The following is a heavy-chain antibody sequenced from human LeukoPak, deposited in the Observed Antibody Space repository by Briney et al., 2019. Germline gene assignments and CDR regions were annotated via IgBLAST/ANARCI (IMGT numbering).Heavy chain of an antibody. CDR2: ISSSSSTI. CDR3: ARDLRMSVYDFWSGYDAGRGDY. V-gene: IGHV3-48*01. D-gene: IGHD3-3*01. Sequence: PGGSLRLSCAASGFTFSSYSMNWVRQAPGKGLEWVSYISSSSSTIYYADSVKGRFTISRDNAKNSLYLQMNSLRAEDTAVYYCARDLRMSVYDFWSGYDAGRGDYWGQGTLVTVSS. CDR1: GFTFSSYS. J-gene: IGHJ4*02.